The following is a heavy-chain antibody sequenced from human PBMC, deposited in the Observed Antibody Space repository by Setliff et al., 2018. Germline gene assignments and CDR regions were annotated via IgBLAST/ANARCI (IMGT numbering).Heavy chain of an antibody. CDR3: ARDRSAYYYDSTGYYYALEYYYYMDV. J-gene: IGHJ6*03. CDR2: ISSSSTTI. CDR1: GFTFSSYS. V-gene: IGHV3-48*01. D-gene: IGHD3-22*01. Sequence: TGGSLRLSCAGSGFTFSSYSMNWVRQAPGKGLEWVSYISSSSTTIYYADSVKGRFTISRDNAKNSLYLQMDSLRAEDTAVYYCARDRSAYYYDSTGYYYALEYYYYMDVG.